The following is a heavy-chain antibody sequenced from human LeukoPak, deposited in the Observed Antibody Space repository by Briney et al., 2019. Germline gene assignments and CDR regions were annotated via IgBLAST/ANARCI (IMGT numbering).Heavy chain of an antibody. J-gene: IGHJ3*02. V-gene: IGHV4-39*01. Sequence: PSETLSLTCTVSGGSISSSSYYWGWIRQPPGKGLEWIGNIYYSGSTYYSPSLKSRVTISVDTSKNQFSLKLTSVTAADTAVYYCARGPFPIIAVAGRDIWGQGTMVTVSS. CDR1: GGSISSSSYY. CDR3: ARGPFPIIAVAGRDI. CDR2: IYYSGST. D-gene: IGHD6-19*01.